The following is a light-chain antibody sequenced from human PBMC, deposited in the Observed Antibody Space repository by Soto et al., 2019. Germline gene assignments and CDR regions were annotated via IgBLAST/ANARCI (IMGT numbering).Light chain of an antibody. Sequence: EIVLTQSPGTLSLSPGERATLSCRASQSLNSNYLAWYQQKPGQAPRLLIYGASSRATGISDRFSGSGSGTDFTLTISRLEPEDYAVYYCQQFGSSPRFTFSPGTKVDIK. CDR2: GAS. CDR3: QQFGSSPRFT. CDR1: QSLNSNY. V-gene: IGKV3-20*01. J-gene: IGKJ3*01.